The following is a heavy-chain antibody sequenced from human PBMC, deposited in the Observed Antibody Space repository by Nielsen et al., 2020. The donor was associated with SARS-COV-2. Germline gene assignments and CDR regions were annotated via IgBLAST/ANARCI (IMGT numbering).Heavy chain of an antibody. CDR2: IRYSGST. D-gene: IGHD5-18*01. CDR3: ARVAATACGYSYGYDCYYYYTDV. CDR1: GGSISTYY. Sequence: SETLSLTCTVSGGSISTYYWSWIRQPPGKGLEWIGYIRYSGSTDYNPSLKSRVTISLDTSNKQFSLKLSSVTAADTAVYYCARVAATACGYSYGYDCYYYYTDVWGKGTTVTVSS. J-gene: IGHJ6*03. V-gene: IGHV4-59*01.